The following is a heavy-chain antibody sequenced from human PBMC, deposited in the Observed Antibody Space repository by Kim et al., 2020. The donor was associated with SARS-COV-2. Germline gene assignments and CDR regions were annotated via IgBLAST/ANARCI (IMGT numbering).Heavy chain of an antibody. Sequence: GGSLRLSCAASGFTFSSYGMHWVRQAPGKGLEWVAVISYDGSNKYYADSVKGRFTISRDNSKNTLYLQMNSLRAEDTAVYYCAKDFSPSYLTAAAGTLPWFDPWGQGTLVTVSS. J-gene: IGHJ5*02. V-gene: IGHV3-30*18. D-gene: IGHD6-13*01. CDR2: ISYDGSNK. CDR3: AKDFSPSYLTAAAGTLPWFDP. CDR1: GFTFSSYG.